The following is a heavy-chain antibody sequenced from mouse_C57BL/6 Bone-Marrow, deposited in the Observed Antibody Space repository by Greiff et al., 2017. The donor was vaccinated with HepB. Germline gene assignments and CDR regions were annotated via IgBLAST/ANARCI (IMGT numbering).Heavy chain of an antibody. Sequence: VQLQQPGAELVRPGTSVKLSCKASGYTFTSYWMHWVKQRPGQGLEWIGVIDPSDSYTNYNQKFKGKATLTVDTSSSTAYMQLSSLTSEDSAVYYCARWGLRRGGLDYWGQGTTLTVSS. V-gene: IGHV1-59*01. J-gene: IGHJ2*01. CDR1: GYTFTSYW. CDR2: IDPSDSYT. CDR3: ARWGLRRGGLDY. D-gene: IGHD2-2*01.